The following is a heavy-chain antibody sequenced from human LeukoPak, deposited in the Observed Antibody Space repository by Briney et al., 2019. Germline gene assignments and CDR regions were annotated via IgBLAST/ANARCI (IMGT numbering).Heavy chain of an antibody. J-gene: IGHJ4*02. V-gene: IGHV1-2*02. Sequence: ASVKVSCKASGYTFTGYYMHWVRQAPGQGLEWMGWINPSSGGTNYAQKFQGRVTMTRDTSISTAYMELSSLRSEDTAVYYCAGGPPLRGSYDYWGQGTLVTVSS. CDR2: INPSSGGT. CDR3: AGGPPLRGSYDY. CDR1: GYTFTGYY. D-gene: IGHD1-26*01.